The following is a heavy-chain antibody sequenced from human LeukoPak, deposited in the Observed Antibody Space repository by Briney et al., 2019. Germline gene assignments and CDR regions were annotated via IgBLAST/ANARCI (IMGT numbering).Heavy chain of an antibody. V-gene: IGHV4-39*01. CDR2: IYYSGST. J-gene: IGHJ4*02. CDR3: ARQVVVAATDY. Sequence: PSETLSLTCTVSGGSISSSSYYWGWIRQPPGKGLEWIGSIYYSGSTYYHPSLKGRVTISVHTSKNQFSLKLGSVTAADTAVYYCARQVVVAATDYWGQGTLVTVSS. D-gene: IGHD2-15*01. CDR1: GGSISSSSYY.